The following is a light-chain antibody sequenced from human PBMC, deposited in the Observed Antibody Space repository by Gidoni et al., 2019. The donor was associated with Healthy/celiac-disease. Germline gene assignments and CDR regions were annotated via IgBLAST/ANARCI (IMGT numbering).Light chain of an antibody. Sequence: EIVLTQSPGTLSLSPGERATLSCRASQSVSSSYLAWYQQKPGQAPRLLISGASSRATGIPDRSSGSGSGTDFTLTISRLEPEDFAVYYCQQYGSSPPITFGPGTKVDIK. J-gene: IGKJ3*01. V-gene: IGKV3-20*01. CDR1: QSVSSSY. CDR3: QQYGSSPPIT. CDR2: GAS.